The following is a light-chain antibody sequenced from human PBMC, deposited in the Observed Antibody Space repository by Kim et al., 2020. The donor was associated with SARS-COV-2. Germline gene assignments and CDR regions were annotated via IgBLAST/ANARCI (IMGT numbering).Light chain of an antibody. CDR3: SSYTTANSRV. J-gene: IGLJ1*01. CDR1: NSDIGAFAY. Sequence: GLSITISCTGTNSDIGAFAYVSWFQQHPGTAPRLLIYDVTERPSGISNRFSGSTSGNTASLTISGLQIEDEADYYCSSYTTANSRVLGAGTKVTVL. V-gene: IGLV2-14*04. CDR2: DVT.